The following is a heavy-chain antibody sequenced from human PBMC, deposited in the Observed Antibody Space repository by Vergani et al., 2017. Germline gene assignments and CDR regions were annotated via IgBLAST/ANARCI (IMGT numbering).Heavy chain of an antibody. D-gene: IGHD1-1*01. Sequence: QVQLVQSGAEVKKPGSSVKVSCKASGGTFSSYAISWVRQAPGQGLEWMGGIIPIFGTANYAQKFQGRVTITADESTSTAYMELSSLRSEDTGVYYCARLPSATGTTNDYYYYGMDVWGQGTTVTVSS. CDR2: IIPIFGTA. CDR3: ARLPSATGTTNDYYYYGMDV. CDR1: GGTFSSYA. V-gene: IGHV1-69*01. J-gene: IGHJ6*02.